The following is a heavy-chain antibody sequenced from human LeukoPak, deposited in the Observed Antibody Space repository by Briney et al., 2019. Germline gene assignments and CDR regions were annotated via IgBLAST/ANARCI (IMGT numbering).Heavy chain of an antibody. V-gene: IGHV3-48*03. CDR2: ISSSGYTI. CDR1: GFTFSHYE. J-gene: IGHJ4*02. D-gene: IGHD2-2*01. CDR3: AREDCSSTSCYDPSVSDY. Sequence: GGPLRLSCEASGFTFSHYEMNWVRQAPGKGLEWVSYISSSGYTIYYADSVKGRFTISRDNAKNSLYLQMNSLRAEDTAVYYCAREDCSSTSCYDPSVSDYWGQGTLVSASS.